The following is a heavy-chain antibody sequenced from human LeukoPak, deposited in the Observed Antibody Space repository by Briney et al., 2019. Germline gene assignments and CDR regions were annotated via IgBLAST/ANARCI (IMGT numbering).Heavy chain of an antibody. D-gene: IGHD6-25*01. CDR1: GFTFSNYP. J-gene: IGHJ6*02. CDR3: AREIPGIAAPYGMDV. V-gene: IGHV3-30*14. Sequence: PGGSLRLSCAASGFTFSNYPMYWVRQAPGKGLEWVATISYDGSNNYYADSVKGRFTISRDNSKNTLYLQMNSLRAEDTAVYYCAREIPGIAAPYGMDVWGQGTTVTVSS. CDR2: ISYDGSNN.